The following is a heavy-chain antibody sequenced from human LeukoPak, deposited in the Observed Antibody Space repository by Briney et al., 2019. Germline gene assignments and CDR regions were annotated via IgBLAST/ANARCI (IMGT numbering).Heavy chain of an antibody. CDR1: GFTLDDYA. D-gene: IGHD1-7*01. Sequence: RTGGSLRLSCAASGFTLDDYAMNGVRQAPGKGLEWVSGISWNSGSIDYADSAKGRFTISRDNSKNTLDLQMNSLSAEDTAVYYCAKHAGTTRLTNDYWGQGTLVTVSS. CDR3: AKHAGTTRLTNDY. J-gene: IGHJ4*02. CDR2: ISWNSGSI. V-gene: IGHV3-9*01.